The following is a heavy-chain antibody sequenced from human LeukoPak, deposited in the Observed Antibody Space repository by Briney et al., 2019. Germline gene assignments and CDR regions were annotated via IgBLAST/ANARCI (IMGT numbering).Heavy chain of an antibody. CDR3: ARVRGGGSYSDY. J-gene: IGHJ4*02. CDR1: GYTFTSYF. Sequence: ASVKVSCKASGYTFTSYFLGWVRQAPGQGLEWMGIVNPSGDNTGYAQKFQGRVTMTRGAPTSTLYMELRSLGYEDRYVYYCARVRGGGSYSDYWGQGTPVTVSS. CDR2: VNPSGDNT. D-gene: IGHD1-26*01. V-gene: IGHV1-46*01.